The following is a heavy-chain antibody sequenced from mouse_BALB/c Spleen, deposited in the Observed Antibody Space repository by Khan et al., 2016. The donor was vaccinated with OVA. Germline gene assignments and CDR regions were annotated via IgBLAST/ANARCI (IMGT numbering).Heavy chain of an antibody. CDR2: IRLNSDDYVS. CDR3: WILL. CDR1: GFTFSNYW. J-gene: IGHJ2*01. V-gene: IGHV6-6*02. Sequence: EVKLEESGGGLVQPGGSMKLSCVASGFTFSNYWMNWVRQSPEKGLEWVAEIRLNSDDYVSHYAVSVKGTFTISRDDSKSSVYLQMNNFRAEDTCIYYCWILLWGQGTTLTVSS.